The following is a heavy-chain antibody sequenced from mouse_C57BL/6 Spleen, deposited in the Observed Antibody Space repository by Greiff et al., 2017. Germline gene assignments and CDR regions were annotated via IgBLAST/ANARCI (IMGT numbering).Heavy chain of an antibody. V-gene: IGHV1-26*01. CDR1: GYTFTDYY. CDR3: AWPDY. Sequence: EVKLQQSGPELVKPGASVKISCKASGYTFTDYYMNWVKQSHGKSLEWIGDINPNNGGTSYNQKFKGKATLTVDKSSSTAYMELRSLTSEDSAVYYCAWPDYWGQGTTLTVSS. J-gene: IGHJ2*01. CDR2: INPNNGGT.